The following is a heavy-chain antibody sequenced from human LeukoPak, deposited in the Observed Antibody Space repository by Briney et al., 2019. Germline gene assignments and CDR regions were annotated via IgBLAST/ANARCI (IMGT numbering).Heavy chain of an antibody. CDR1: GFTFSSYA. D-gene: IGHD6-13*01. CDR3: AKRIAAAGTDGMDV. V-gene: IGHV3-23*01. Sequence: GGSLRLSCAASGFTFSSYAMSWVRQAPGKGLEWVSAISDSGGSTYYADSVKGRFTISRDNSKNTLYLQMNSLRAEDTAVYYCAKRIAAAGTDGMDVWGQGTTVTVSS. CDR2: ISDSGGST. J-gene: IGHJ6*02.